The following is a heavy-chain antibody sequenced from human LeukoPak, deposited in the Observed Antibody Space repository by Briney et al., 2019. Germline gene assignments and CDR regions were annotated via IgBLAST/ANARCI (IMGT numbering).Heavy chain of an antibody. CDR2: IRYDGSNK. D-gene: IGHD2-8*01. CDR3: AKGRCTNGVCYHPDAFDI. J-gene: IGHJ3*02. Sequence: GGSLRLSCAASGFTFSSYGMHWVRQAPGKGLEWVAFIRYDGSNKYYVDSVKGRFTISRDNSKNTLYLQMNSLRAEDTAVYYCAKGRCTNGVCYHPDAFDIWGQGTMVTVSS. V-gene: IGHV3-30*02. CDR1: GFTFSSYG.